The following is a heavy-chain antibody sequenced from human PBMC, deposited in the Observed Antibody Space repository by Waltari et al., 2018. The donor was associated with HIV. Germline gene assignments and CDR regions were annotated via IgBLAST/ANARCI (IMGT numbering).Heavy chain of an antibody. CDR3: ARDPGGADAFDF. V-gene: IGHV3-7*01. CDR2: IKQDGSEK. CDR1: GFSFSRYW. Sequence: EVQLVESGGGLVQPGGSLRLSCAVSGFSFSRYWVSWVRQAPGKGLEWVANIKQDGSEKYYVDSVKGRFNISRDNAKNSLYLQMNSLRDEDTAVYYCARDPGGADAFDFWGQGTMVTVSS. D-gene: IGHD3-16*01. J-gene: IGHJ3*01.